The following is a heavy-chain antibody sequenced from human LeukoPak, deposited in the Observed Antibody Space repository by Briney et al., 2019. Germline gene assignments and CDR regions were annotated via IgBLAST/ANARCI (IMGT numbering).Heavy chain of an antibody. V-gene: IGHV4-34*01. CDR2: INHSGST. D-gene: IGHD2-15*01. CDR1: GGSFSGYY. J-gene: IGHJ6*03. Sequence: PSETLSLTCAVYGGSFSGYYWSWIRQPPGKGLEWIGEINHSGSTNYNPSLKSRVTISVDTSKNQFSLKLSSVTAADTAMYYCARLQCSGGSCYSRYYYYMDVWGKGTTVTISS. CDR3: ARLQCSGGSCYSRYYYYMDV.